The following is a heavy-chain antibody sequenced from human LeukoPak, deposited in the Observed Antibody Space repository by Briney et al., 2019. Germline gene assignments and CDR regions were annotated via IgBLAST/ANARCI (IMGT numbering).Heavy chain of an antibody. J-gene: IGHJ3*02. CDR1: GYTLTDYN. CDR2: TDPKRGAT. CDR3: ARVGLTRGEAFDI. Sequence: GASVKVSCKASGYTLTDYNIHWVRQAPGQGLEWMGWTDPKRGATKYAQKFEGRVTMTRDTSITTVYMELSSPRFDDTAMYSCARVGLTRGEAFDIWGQGTMVTVSS. D-gene: IGHD3-16*01. V-gene: IGHV1-2*02.